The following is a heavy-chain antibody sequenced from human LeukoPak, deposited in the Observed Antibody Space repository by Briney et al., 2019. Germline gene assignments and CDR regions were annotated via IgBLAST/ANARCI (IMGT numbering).Heavy chain of an antibody. CDR3: AKDVSNWGRYYYCYMDV. V-gene: IGHV3-23*01. CDR2: ISGSGGST. Sequence: GGSLRLSCGASGFTFSSYAMSWVRQAPGKGLEWVSAISGSGGSTYYADSVKGRFTISRDNSKNTLYLQMNSLRAEDTAVYYCAKDVSNWGRYYYCYMDVWGKGTTVTVSS. J-gene: IGHJ6*03. CDR1: GFTFSSYA. D-gene: IGHD7-27*01.